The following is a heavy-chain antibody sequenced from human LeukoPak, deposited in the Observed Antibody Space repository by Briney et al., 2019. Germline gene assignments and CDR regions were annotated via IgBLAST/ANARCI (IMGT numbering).Heavy chain of an antibody. D-gene: IGHD3-3*01. Sequence: GGSLRLSCAASGFTFSSYWMSWVRQAPGKGLEWVANIKRDASEKYYMDSVKGRFTISRDNAKNSLYLQMNSLRAEDTAIYYCAKDQGTAIFGMIIPDWYFDLWGRGTLVTVSS. V-gene: IGHV3-7*05. CDR2: IKRDASEK. CDR1: GFTFSSYW. CDR3: AKDQGTAIFGMIIPDWYFDL. J-gene: IGHJ2*01.